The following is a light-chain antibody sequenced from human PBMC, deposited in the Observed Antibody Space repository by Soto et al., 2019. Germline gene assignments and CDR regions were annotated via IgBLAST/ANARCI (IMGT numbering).Light chain of an antibody. CDR2: AAS. J-gene: IGKJ2*01. CDR3: QQSYSTPNT. Sequence: DIQMTQSPSSLSASVGDRVTITCRASQSIRSYLNWYQQKPGTAPKLLIYAASSLQSGAPSRFSGSGSGTDFTLTISSLQPEDFATYYCQQSYSTPNTFGQGTKLEIK. CDR1: QSIRSY. V-gene: IGKV1-39*01.